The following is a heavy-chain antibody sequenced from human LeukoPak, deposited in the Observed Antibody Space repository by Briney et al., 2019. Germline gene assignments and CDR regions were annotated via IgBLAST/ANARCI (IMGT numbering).Heavy chain of an antibody. D-gene: IGHD6-13*01. Sequence: SETLSLTCTVSGGSINNYYWNWIRQPPGKGLEWIGYIYYSGGTSYNPSLKSRLTISVDTSKNQFSLKLSSVTAADTAVYYCARRAMDSSSWYHYHFDYWGPGTLVTVSS. CDR1: GGSINNYY. V-gene: IGHV4-59*08. CDR3: ARRAMDSSSWYHYHFDY. CDR2: IYYSGGT. J-gene: IGHJ4*02.